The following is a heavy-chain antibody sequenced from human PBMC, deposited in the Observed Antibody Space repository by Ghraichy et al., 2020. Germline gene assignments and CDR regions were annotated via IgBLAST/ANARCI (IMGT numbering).Heavy chain of an antibody. Sequence: SETLSLTCTVSGGSISSYYWSWIRQPPGKGLEWIGYIYYSGSTNYNPSLKSRVTISVDTSKNQFSLKLSSVTAADTAWYYCARDGALGVTTGEDAFDIWGQGTMVTVSS. J-gene: IGHJ3*02. D-gene: IGHD4-17*01. CDR3: ARDGALGVTTGEDAFDI. V-gene: IGHV4-59*01. CDR2: IYYSGST. CDR1: GGSISSYY.